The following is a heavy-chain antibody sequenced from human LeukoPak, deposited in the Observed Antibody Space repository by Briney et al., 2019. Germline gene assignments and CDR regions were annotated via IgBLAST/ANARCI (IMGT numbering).Heavy chain of an antibody. CDR1: GFTFSNYW. J-gene: IGHJ4*02. V-gene: IGHV3-74*01. CDR2: INSDGSTT. D-gene: IGHD3-10*01. Sequence: GGSLRLSCAASGFTFSNYWMHWVRQAPGKGLVWVSHINSDGSTTTYADSVKGRFTISRDNAKNTLYLQLNSLRAEDTAVYYCARAYGSGSYYTSDFDYWGQGTLVTVSS. CDR3: ARAYGSGSYYTSDFDY.